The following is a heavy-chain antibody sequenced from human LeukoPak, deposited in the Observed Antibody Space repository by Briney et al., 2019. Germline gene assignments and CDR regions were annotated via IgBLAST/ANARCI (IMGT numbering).Heavy chain of an antibody. CDR3: AKPAHGIYYFDY. Sequence: GGSLRLSCAASGLTFSSYGMHWVRQAPGKGLEWVAVISYDGSNKYYADSVKGRFTISRDNSKNTLYLQMNSLRAEDTAVYYCAKPAHGIYYFDYWGQGTLVTVSS. CDR2: ISYDGSNK. D-gene: IGHD2-21*01. J-gene: IGHJ4*02. CDR1: GLTFSSYG. V-gene: IGHV3-30*18.